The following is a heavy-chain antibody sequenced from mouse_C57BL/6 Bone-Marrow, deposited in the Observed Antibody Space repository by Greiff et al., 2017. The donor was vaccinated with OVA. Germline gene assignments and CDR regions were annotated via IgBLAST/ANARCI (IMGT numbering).Heavy chain of an antibody. J-gene: IGHJ1*03. V-gene: IGHV1-78*01. CDR2: IYPRDGST. CDR1: GYTFTDHT. Sequence: VKLQQSDAELVKPGASVKISCKVSGYTFTDHTIHWMKQRPEQGLEWIGYIYPRDGSTKYNEKFKGKATLTADKSSSTAYMQLNSLTSEDSAVYFCALGYYGRGYFDVWGTGTAGTVSS. CDR3: ALGYYGRGYFDV. D-gene: IGHD1-1*01.